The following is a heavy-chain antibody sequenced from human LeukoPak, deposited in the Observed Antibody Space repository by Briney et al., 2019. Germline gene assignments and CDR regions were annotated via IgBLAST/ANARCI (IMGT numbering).Heavy chain of an antibody. V-gene: IGHV1-18*04. J-gene: IGHJ4*02. CDR1: GYTFTGYH. D-gene: IGHD3-3*01. CDR3: ARDYDFWSGVDY. Sequence: ASVKVSCKASGYTFTGYHMHWARQAPGQGLEWMGWISAYNGNTNYAQKLQGRVTMTTDTSTSTAYMELRSLRSDDTAVYYCARDYDFWSGVDYWGQGTLVTVSS. CDR2: ISAYNGNT.